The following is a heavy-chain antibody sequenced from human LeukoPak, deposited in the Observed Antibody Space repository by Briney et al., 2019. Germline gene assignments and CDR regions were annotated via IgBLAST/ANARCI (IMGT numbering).Heavy chain of an antibody. CDR1: GFTFSSYA. CDR2: ISYDGSNK. CDR3: ARDGPKRRGYSYGYRSDGMDV. J-gene: IGHJ6*02. Sequence: HAGRSLRLSCAASGFTFSSYAMHWVRQAPGKGLEWVAVISYDGSNKYYADSVKGRCTISRDNSKNTLYLQMNSLRAEDTAVYYCARDGPKRRGYSYGYRSDGMDVWGQGTTVTVSS. V-gene: IGHV3-30-3*01. D-gene: IGHD5-18*01.